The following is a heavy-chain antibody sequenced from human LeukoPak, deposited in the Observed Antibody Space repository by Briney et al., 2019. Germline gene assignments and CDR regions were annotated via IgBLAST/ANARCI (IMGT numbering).Heavy chain of an antibody. D-gene: IGHD4-23*01. V-gene: IGHV3-33*01. CDR2: IWYDGSNK. CDR1: GFTFSNYD. CDR3: ARDDYGGKLDI. J-gene: IGHJ3*02. Sequence: GGSLRLSCAASGFTFSNYDMHWVRQAPGKGLEWVAVIWYDGSNKYYADSVKGRFTISRDNSKNTLYLQMNSLRAEDTAVYYWARDDYGGKLDIWGQGAVVTVSS.